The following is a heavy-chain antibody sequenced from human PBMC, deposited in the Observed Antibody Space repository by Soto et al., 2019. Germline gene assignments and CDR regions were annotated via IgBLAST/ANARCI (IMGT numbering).Heavy chain of an antibody. Sequence: QVQLQESGPGLVKPSQTLSLTCTVSGGSISSGGYYWSWIRQRPGKGLEWIGYIFYSGSTYYNPSLKSRVTISGDTSKNQFALKLSSVTAADTAVYYCARERGRFVFRGMDVWGQGTTVTVSS. CDR3: ARERGRFVFRGMDV. CDR1: GGSISSGGYY. D-gene: IGHD1-26*01. V-gene: IGHV4-31*03. J-gene: IGHJ6*02. CDR2: IFYSGST.